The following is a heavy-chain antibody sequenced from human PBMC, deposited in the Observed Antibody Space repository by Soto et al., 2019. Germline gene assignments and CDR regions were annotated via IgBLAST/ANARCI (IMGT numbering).Heavy chain of an antibody. Sequence: ASVKVFCKASGYTFSIYSIHWVRQAPGQSLEWMGWINAGNGNTKYSQKFQGRVTFTRDTSANTAYMELSSLRSEDAAVYYCARPYYYDTTGYYSSHYYFYFGMDVWGQGTTVTVSS. D-gene: IGHD3-22*01. CDR2: INAGNGNT. J-gene: IGHJ6*02. CDR1: GYTFSIYS. V-gene: IGHV1-3*01. CDR3: ARPYYYDTTGYYSSHYYFYFGMDV.